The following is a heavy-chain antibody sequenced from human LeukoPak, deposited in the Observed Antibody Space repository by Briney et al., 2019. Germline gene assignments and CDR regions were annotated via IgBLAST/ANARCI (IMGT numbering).Heavy chain of an antibody. J-gene: IGHJ4*02. D-gene: IGHD2-2*01. CDR1: GFTFSSYS. CDR2: ISSASGSI. Sequence: GGSLRLSCAASGFTFSSYSMYWVRQAPGKGLEWVSYISSASGSIYYADSVKGRFTISRDNAKNSLFLQMNSLRAEDTAVYYCARLPAYCSSTSCYYDYWGQGTLVTVSS. V-gene: IGHV3-48*04. CDR3: ARLPAYCSSTSCYYDY.